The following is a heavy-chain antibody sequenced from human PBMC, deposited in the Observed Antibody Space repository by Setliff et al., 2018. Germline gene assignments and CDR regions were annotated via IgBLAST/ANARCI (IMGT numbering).Heavy chain of an antibody. D-gene: IGHD3-16*01. J-gene: IGHJ6*03. V-gene: IGHV4-4*08. CDR3: ARDWRGETVNLGYMDV. CDR1: GGSISGYY. Sequence: SETLSLTCSVSGGSISGYYWSWLRQPPGKGLEWIGYIYNNGRTNYHSALKRRVTMSVDTSKNQLSLTLRSVTAADTAVYYCARDWRGETVNLGYMDVWGKGTTVTVSS. CDR2: IYNNGRT.